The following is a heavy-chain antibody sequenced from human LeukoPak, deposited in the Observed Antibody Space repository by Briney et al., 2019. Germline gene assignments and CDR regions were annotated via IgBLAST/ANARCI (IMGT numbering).Heavy chain of an antibody. V-gene: IGHV3-74*01. Sequence: PGGSLRLSCAASGFSLSTSWMHWVRQAAGKGLVWVSRVNADGSSTDYADSVKGRFTISRDNAMNTLYLQMNSLRAEDTAVYYCAKVVTGSRNAFDIWGQGTMVTVSS. D-gene: IGHD1-20*01. J-gene: IGHJ3*02. CDR1: GFSLSTSW. CDR2: VNADGSST. CDR3: AKVVTGSRNAFDI.